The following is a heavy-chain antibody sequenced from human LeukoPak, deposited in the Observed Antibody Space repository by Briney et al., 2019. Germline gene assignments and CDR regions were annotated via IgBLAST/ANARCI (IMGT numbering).Heavy chain of an antibody. CDR3: ARGTFWFDP. CDR1: GYTFTTHG. Sequence: ASVKVSCKASGYTFTTHGISWVRQAPGQGLEWMGWISAYNGNTNYAQKFHGRVAMTTDTSANTAYMDLKTLRSDDTAVYYCARGTFWFDPWGQGTLVTVSS. D-gene: IGHD2/OR15-2a*01. CDR2: ISAYNGNT. J-gene: IGHJ5*02. V-gene: IGHV1-18*01.